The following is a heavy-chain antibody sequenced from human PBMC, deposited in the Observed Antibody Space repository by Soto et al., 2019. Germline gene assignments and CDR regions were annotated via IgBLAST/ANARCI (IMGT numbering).Heavy chain of an antibody. V-gene: IGHV4-39*01. CDR2: IYYSGST. CDR3: ARQRAYNYYYMDV. J-gene: IGHJ6*03. Sequence: SETLSLTCTVSGGSISSSSYYWGWIRQPPGKGLEWIGSIYYSGSTYYNPSLKSRVTISVDTSKNQFSLKLSSVTAADTAVYYCARQRAYNYYYMDVWGKGTTVTVSS. CDR1: GGSISSSSYY.